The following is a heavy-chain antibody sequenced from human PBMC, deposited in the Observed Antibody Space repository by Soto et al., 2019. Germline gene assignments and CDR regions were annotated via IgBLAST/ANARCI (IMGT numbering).Heavy chain of an antibody. V-gene: IGHV3-72*01. Sequence: GGSLRLSCAASGFTFSDHYMDWVRQAPGKGLEWVGRTRNKANSYTTEYAASVKGRFTISRDDSKNSLYLQMNSLRAEDTAVYYCARDSPLSYGDYRSPVDYWGQGTLVTVSS. CDR1: GFTFSDHY. D-gene: IGHD4-17*01. CDR3: ARDSPLSYGDYRSPVDY. J-gene: IGHJ4*02. CDR2: TRNKANSYTT.